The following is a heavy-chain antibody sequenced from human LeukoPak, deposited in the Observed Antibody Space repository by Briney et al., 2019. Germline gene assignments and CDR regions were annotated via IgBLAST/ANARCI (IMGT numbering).Heavy chain of an antibody. Sequence: SSETLSLTCTVSGGSISSYYWSWIRQPPGKGLEWIGYIYYSGSTKDNPSLKSRVTISVDKSKKQFSLRLSSVTAADTAVYYCARRNYYDSTGYWNNWGQGTLVTVSS. V-gene: IGHV4-59*12. CDR1: GGSISSYY. J-gene: IGHJ4*02. CDR3: ARRNYYDSTGYWNN. D-gene: IGHD3-22*01. CDR2: IYYSGST.